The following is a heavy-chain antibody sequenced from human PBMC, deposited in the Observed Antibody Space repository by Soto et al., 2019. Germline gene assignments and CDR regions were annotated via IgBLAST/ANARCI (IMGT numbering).Heavy chain of an antibody. D-gene: IGHD2-8*01. CDR3: ARDTAYLYYFDY. Sequence: TLSLTCTVSGGSISSGDYYWSWIRQPPGKGLEWIGYIYYSGSTYYNPSLKSRVTISVDTSKNQFSLKLSSVTAADTAVYYCARDTAYLYYFDYWGQGTLVTVSS. CDR1: GGSISSGDYY. J-gene: IGHJ4*02. V-gene: IGHV4-30-4*01. CDR2: IYYSGST.